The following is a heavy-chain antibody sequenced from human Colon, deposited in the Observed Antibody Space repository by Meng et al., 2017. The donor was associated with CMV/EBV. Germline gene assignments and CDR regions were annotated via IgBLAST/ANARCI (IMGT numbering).Heavy chain of an antibody. CDR1: AGSINSPSSF. Sequence: TGSAGSINSPSSFWGWLRQSPGNGLEWIGSIIYSGSTYYHPSLKSRLTLYVDTSKNQFSLRLNSVTAADTGVYYCARRPTPRTGFDLWGQGTLVTVSS. CDR2: IIYSGST. J-gene: IGHJ4*02. CDR3: ARRPTPRTGFDL. V-gene: IGHV4-39*07. D-gene: IGHD4-23*01.